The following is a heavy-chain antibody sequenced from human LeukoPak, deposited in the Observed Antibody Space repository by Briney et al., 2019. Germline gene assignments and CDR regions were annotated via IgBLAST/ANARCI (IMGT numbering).Heavy chain of an antibody. CDR2: VFYRGNT. J-gene: IGHJ4*02. D-gene: IGHD2-8*01. CDR3: ARGVYAGSGY. CDR1: GGSISNNY. Sequence: SETLSLTCTVSGGSISNNYWSWIRQSPGKGLEWIGNVFYRGNTNYNPSLKSRVTISVDTSKNQFSLKLNSVTAADTAVYYCARGVYAGSGYWGQGALVTVSS. V-gene: IGHV4-59*01.